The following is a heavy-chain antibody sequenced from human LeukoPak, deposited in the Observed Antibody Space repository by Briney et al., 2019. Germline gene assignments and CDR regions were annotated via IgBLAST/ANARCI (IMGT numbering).Heavy chain of an antibody. CDR3: AKQRDLVAVVTPNPFDV. CDR1: GFIFDDYA. V-gene: IGHV3-23*01. J-gene: IGHJ3*01. D-gene: IGHD2-15*01. CDR2: ISPSGDNT. Sequence: GGSLRLSCAASGFIFDDYAMHWVRQAPGKGLEWVSGISPSGDNTYYTDSVKGRFAISRDNSKNTLHLQMNNLRADDTAVYYCAKQRDLVAVVTPNPFDVWGRGTMVTVSS.